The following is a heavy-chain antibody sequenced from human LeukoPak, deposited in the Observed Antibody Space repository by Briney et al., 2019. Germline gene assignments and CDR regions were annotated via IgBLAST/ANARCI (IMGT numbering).Heavy chain of an antibody. V-gene: IGHV1-69*10. CDR1: GGTFSSYA. D-gene: IGHD6-13*01. CDR3: ARDQWQQPFDY. Sequence: ASVKVSCKASGGTFSSYAISWVRQAPGQGLEWMGGIIPILGIANYAQKFQGRVTITADKSTSTAYMELSSLRSEDTAVYYCARDQWQQPFDYWGQGTLVTVSS. CDR2: IIPILGIA. J-gene: IGHJ4*02.